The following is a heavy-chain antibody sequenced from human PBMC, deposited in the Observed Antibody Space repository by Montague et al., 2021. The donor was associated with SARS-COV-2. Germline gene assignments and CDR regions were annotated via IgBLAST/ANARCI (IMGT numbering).Heavy chain of an antibody. D-gene: IGHD3/OR15-3a*01. CDR2: VNYGGST. Sequence: SETLSLTCTVSSGSISSHYWSWIRQPPGKGLEWIGYVNYGGSTNYNPSLKSRVSISLDTSKKQFSLMLTSVTAADTAVYYCARRPAPLLHLDWSQKYFDYYGLDFWGPGTTVIVS. V-gene: IGHV4-59*11. CDR3: ARRPAPLLHLDWSQKYFDYYGLDF. CDR1: SGSISSHY. J-gene: IGHJ6*02.